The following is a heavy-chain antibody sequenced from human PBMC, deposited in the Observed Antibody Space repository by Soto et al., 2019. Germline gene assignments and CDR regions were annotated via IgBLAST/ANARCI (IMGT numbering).Heavy chain of an antibody. Sequence: EVQLVESGGGLVQPGGSLKLSCAASGFTFSGSAMHWVRQASGKGLEWVGHIRSKPNNYATAYAASVKGRFTISRDDSKNTAYLQMNCLKTEDTAVYYCTRFPGGSGPDWGQGTLVTVSS. CDR3: TRFPGGSGPD. J-gene: IGHJ1*01. D-gene: IGHD3-10*01. CDR1: GFTFSGSA. V-gene: IGHV3-73*02. CDR2: IRSKPNNYAT.